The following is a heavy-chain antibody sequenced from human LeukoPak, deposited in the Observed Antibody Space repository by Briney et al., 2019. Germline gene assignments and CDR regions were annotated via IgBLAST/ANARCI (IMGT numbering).Heavy chain of an antibody. CDR1: GGSISSSSYY. Sequence: SETLSFTCTVSGGSISSSSYYWGWIRQPPGKVLEWNGSIYYSGSTYYNTSLKSRVTISVDTSKNQFSLKLSSVTAADTAVYYCARVQRWELLAAAYYFDYWGQGTLVTVSS. CDR3: ARVQRWELLAAAYYFDY. J-gene: IGHJ4*02. D-gene: IGHD1-26*01. CDR2: IYYSGST. V-gene: IGHV4-39*01.